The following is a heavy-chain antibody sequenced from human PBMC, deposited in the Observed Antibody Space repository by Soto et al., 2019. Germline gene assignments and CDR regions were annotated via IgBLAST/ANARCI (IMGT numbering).Heavy chain of an antibody. CDR3: ARAKLDY. Sequence: QVQLVESGGGVVQPGRSLRLSCAASGFTFSSYGMHWVRQAPGKGLEWVAVIWYDGSNKYYADSVKGRFTISRDNYKNTLYLKMNSLRAEDTAVYYCARAKLDYWGQGTLVTVAS. J-gene: IGHJ4*02. CDR1: GFTFSSYG. V-gene: IGHV3-33*01. CDR2: IWYDGSNK.